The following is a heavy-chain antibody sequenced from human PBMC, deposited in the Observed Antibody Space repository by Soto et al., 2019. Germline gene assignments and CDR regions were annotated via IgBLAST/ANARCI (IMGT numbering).Heavy chain of an antibody. Sequence: QVQLQESGPGLVKPSQTLSLTCTVSGGSISSGGYYWSWIRQHPGKGLEWIGYIYYSGSTYYNPSLKXXVXIXADTSKNQFSLKLSSVTAADTAVYYCARLRADVLSAWGQGTLVTVSS. CDR2: IYYSGST. J-gene: IGHJ5*02. V-gene: IGHV4-31*01. CDR1: GGSISSGGYY. D-gene: IGHD1-26*01. CDR3: ARLRADVLSA.